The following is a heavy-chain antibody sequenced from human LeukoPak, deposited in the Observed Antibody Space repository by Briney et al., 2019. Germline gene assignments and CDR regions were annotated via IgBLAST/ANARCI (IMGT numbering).Heavy chain of an antibody. CDR3: AGGGNCDFWSGPRDFDP. CDR1: GYSISSGYY. J-gene: IGHJ5*02. CDR2: IYHSGST. V-gene: IGHV4-38-2*02. Sequence: SETLSLTCTVSGYSISSGYYWGWIRQPPGKGLEWIGSIYHSGSTYYNPSLKSRVTISVETSKNHFSLKLGSVTAAATAVYSCAGGGNCDFWSGPRDFDPWGQGTLVTVSS. D-gene: IGHD3-3*01.